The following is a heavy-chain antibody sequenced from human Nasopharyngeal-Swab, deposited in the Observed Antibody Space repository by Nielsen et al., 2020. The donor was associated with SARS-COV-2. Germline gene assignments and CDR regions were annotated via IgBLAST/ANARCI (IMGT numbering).Heavy chain of an antibody. CDR2: IYYSGST. CDR3: ARAAVRITIFGVVKDWFDP. Sequence: WIRQPPGKSLEWIGYIYYSGSTYYNPSLKSRVTISVDTSKNQFSLKLSSVTAADTAVYYCARAAVRITIFGVVKDWFDPWGQGTLVTVSS. J-gene: IGHJ5*02. V-gene: IGHV4-30-4*01. D-gene: IGHD3-3*01.